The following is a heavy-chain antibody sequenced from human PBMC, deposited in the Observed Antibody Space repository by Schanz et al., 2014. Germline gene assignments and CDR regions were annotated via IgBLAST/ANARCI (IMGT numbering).Heavy chain of an antibody. J-gene: IGHJ4*02. CDR1: GFTFSSYT. V-gene: IGHV3-21*04. D-gene: IGHD3-9*01. CDR2: ISSTSTYL. CDR3: AKHVRSLTGNDY. Sequence: EVQLVESGGGLVKPGDSLRLSCAASGFTFSSYTMKWVRQAPGKGLEWVSSISSTSTYLYYADSVKGRFTISRDNAKNSLYLQVNSLRAEDTAVYYCAKHVRSLTGNDYWGQGTLVTVSS.